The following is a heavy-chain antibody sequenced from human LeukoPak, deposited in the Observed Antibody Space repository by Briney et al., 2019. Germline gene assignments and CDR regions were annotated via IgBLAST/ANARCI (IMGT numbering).Heavy chain of an antibody. J-gene: IGHJ3*02. Sequence: PGGSLRLSCAASGFTFSSYAMSWVRQAPGKGLEWVSAISGSGGSTYYADSVKGRFTISRDNSKNTLYLQMNSLRAEDTAVYYCAKETRWLDYGDYMAAFDIWGQGTMVTVSS. CDR2: ISGSGGST. V-gene: IGHV3-23*01. CDR1: GFTFSSYA. CDR3: AKETRWLDYGDYMAAFDI. D-gene: IGHD4-17*01.